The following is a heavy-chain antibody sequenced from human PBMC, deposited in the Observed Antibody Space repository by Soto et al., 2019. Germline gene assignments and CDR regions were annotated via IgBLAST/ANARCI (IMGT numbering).Heavy chain of an antibody. D-gene: IGHD4-17*01. CDR2: IIPIFGTA. Sequence: ASVKVSCKASGGTFSSYAISWVRQAPGQGLEWMGGIIPIFGTANYAQKFQGRVTITADESTSTAYMELSSLRSEDTAVYYCARERDYGDYGATVDYWGQGTLVTVSS. J-gene: IGHJ4*02. V-gene: IGHV1-69*13. CDR1: GGTFSSYA. CDR3: ARERDYGDYGATVDY.